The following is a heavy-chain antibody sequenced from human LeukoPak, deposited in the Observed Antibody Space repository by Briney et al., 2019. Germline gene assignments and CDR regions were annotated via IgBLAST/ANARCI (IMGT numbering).Heavy chain of an antibody. CDR1: GDSINSGSYY. CDR3: ARVGVFGVVSDS. J-gene: IGHJ4*02. CDR2: IYYGGST. D-gene: IGHD3-3*01. Sequence: SETLSLTCTVSGDSINSGSYYWVWIRQPPGKGLEWIGSIYYGGSTYYSPSLKSRVTISVDTSKIQFSLRLSSVTAADTAVYYCARVGVFGVVSDSWGQGILVTVSS. V-gene: IGHV4-39*01.